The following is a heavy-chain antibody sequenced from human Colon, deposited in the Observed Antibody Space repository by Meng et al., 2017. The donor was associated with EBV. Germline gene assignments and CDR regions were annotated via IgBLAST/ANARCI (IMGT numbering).Heavy chain of an antibody. J-gene: IGHJ5*02. CDR3: ARDRKHYGERGWFDP. V-gene: IGHV4-30-4*01. D-gene: IGHD4-17*01. CDR1: GGSISSGDYY. CDR2: IYYSGST. Sequence: QVQLQESGPGLVQPYQTLSPTCTVSGGSISSGDYYWSWIRQPPGKGLEWIGYIYYSGSTYSNASLKSRVTISIDRSKNQFSLKLSSVTAADTAVYYCARDRKHYGERGWFDPWGQGTLVTVSS.